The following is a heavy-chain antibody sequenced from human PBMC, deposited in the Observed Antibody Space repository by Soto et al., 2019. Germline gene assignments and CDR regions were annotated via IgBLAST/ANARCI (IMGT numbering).Heavy chain of an antibody. V-gene: IGHV3-21*01. CDR2: ISSSSSYI. CDR1: GFTFSSYS. CDR3: ARDLAVTTSYYYYYGMDV. J-gene: IGHJ6*02. Sequence: GGSLRLSCAASGFTFSSYSMNWVRQAPGKGLEWVSSISSSSSYIYYADSVKGRFTISRDNAKNSLYLQMNSLRAEDTAVYYCARDLAVTTSYYYYYGMDVWGQGTTVTVSS. D-gene: IGHD4-4*01.